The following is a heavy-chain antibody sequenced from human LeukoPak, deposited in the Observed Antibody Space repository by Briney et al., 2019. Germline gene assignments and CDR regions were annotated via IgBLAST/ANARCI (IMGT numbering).Heavy chain of an antibody. Sequence: ASVKVSCKVSGYTHTELSMHWVRQAPGKGLEWMGGFDPEDGETIYAQKFQGRVTMTEDTSTDTAYMELSSLRSEDTAVYYCATMRGDYDILTGYSRYGMDVWGQGTTVTVSS. J-gene: IGHJ6*02. V-gene: IGHV1-24*01. CDR2: FDPEDGET. D-gene: IGHD3-9*01. CDR3: ATMRGDYDILTGYSRYGMDV. CDR1: GYTHTELS.